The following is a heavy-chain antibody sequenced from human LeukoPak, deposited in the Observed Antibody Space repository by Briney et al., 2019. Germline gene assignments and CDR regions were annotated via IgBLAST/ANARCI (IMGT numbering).Heavy chain of an antibody. CDR2: INHSGST. CDR3: ARSGTMVRGVIMR. Sequence: PSETLSLTCAVYGGSFSGYYWSWIRQPPGKGLEWIGEINHSGSTNYNPSLKSRVTISVGTSKNQFSLKLSSVTAADTAVYYCARSGTMVRGVIMRWGQGTLVTVSS. J-gene: IGHJ4*02. CDR1: GGSFSGYY. D-gene: IGHD3-10*01. V-gene: IGHV4-34*01.